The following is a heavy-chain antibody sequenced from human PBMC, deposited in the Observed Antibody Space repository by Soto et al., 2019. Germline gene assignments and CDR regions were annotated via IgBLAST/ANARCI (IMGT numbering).Heavy chain of an antibody. CDR2: INPNSGGT. J-gene: IGHJ4*02. V-gene: IGHV1-2*02. Sequence: ASVKVSCKASGYTFTGLYIHWVRLAPGQGLEWMGWINPNSGGTNYAEKFQGRVTMTRDTSISTAYMELSSLRSDDTAVYYCARDHGWWSFDYWGQGALVTVSS. CDR1: GYTFTGLY. D-gene: IGHD2-8*02. CDR3: ARDHGWWSFDY.